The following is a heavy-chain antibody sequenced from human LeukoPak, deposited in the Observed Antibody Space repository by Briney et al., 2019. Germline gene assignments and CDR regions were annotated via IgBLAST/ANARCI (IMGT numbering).Heavy chain of an antibody. CDR2: ISYDGSSK. CDR3: ARDLPPSGSYGFDP. J-gene: IGHJ5*02. V-gene: IGHV3-30-3*01. CDR1: GFTFSSYA. Sequence: PGGSLRLSCAASGFTFSSYAMHWVRQAPGKGLEWVAVISYDGSSKYYADSVKGRFTISRDNSKNTLYLQMNGLRAEDTAVYYCARDLPPSGSYGFDPWGQGTLVTVSS. D-gene: IGHD1-26*01.